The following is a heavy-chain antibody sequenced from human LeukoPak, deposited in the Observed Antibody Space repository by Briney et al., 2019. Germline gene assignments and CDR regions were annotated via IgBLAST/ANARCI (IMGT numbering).Heavy chain of an antibody. D-gene: IGHD3-3*01. CDR2: ISGSGGST. CDR1: GFTFSSYA. J-gene: IGHJ4*02. Sequence: PGGSLRLSCAASGFTFSSYAMSWVRQAPGKGLEGVSAISGSGGSTYYADSVKGRFTISRDNSKNTLYLQMTSLRAEDTAVYYCAKDLAVSYYDFWSGPSYYFDYWGQGTLVTVSS. V-gene: IGHV3-23*01. CDR3: AKDLAVSYYDFWSGPSYYFDY.